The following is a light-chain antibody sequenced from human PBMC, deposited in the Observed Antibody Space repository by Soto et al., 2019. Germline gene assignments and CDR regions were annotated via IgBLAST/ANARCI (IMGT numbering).Light chain of an antibody. J-gene: IGKJ2*01. CDR3: QNYNSAPYA. CDR2: EAS. CDR1: QGISNY. Sequence: DIQMTQSPSSLSASVGDSVTITCRASQGISNYVAWYQQKPGKVPTLLIYEASTLQSGVPSRFSGRGSGTDFTLTISSLQPEDVATYFCQNYNSAPYAFGQGTKLEIK. V-gene: IGKV1-27*01.